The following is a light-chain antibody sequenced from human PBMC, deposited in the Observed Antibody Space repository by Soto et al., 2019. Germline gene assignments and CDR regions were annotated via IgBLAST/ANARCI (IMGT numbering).Light chain of an antibody. J-gene: IGLJ1*01. V-gene: IGLV2-18*02. CDR2: EVN. CDR3: NSYTSSNTYV. Sequence: QSALTQLPSVSGSPGQSVTISCTGTSSDVGSYNRVSWYQQPPGTAPKLMIYEVNNRPSGVPDRFSGSKSGNTASLTITGLQAEDEADYYCNSYTSSNTYVFGTGTKVTVL. CDR1: SSDVGSYNR.